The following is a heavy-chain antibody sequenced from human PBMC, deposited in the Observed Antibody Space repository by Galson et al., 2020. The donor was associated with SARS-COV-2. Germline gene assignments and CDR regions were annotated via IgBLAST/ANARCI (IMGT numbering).Heavy chain of an antibody. D-gene: IGHD3-10*01. J-gene: IGHJ4*02. CDR1: GFTFSSYS. CDR3: AKISYYNHPDY. CDR2: ISGSGGST. Sequence: GGSLRLSCAASGFTFSSYSMSWVRQAPGKRLDSVSAISGSGGSTYYADSVKGRFTISRDNSKNTLYLQMNSLRAEDTAVYSCAKISYYNHPDYWGQGTLVTVSS. V-gene: IGHV3-23*01.